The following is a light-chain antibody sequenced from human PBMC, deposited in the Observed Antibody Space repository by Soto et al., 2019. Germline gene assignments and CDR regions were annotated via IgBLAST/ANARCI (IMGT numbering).Light chain of an antibody. J-gene: IGKJ2*01. V-gene: IGKV3-15*01. Sequence: EIVMTQSPATLSVSPGGSATLSCRASQHVSSNFAWYRQKPGQAPTLLIYRASTRATGIPARFSGSGSGTEFTLTISSLQSEAVAVYYCQQYNNWPYTFGQGTKLEIK. CDR1: QHVSSN. CDR2: RAS. CDR3: QQYNNWPYT.